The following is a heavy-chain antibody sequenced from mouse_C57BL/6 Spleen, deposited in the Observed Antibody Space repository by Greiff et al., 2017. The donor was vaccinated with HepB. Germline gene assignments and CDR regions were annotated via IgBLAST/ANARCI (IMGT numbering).Heavy chain of an antibody. V-gene: IGHV1-15*01. CDR3: TRDYSNYARSAS. J-gene: IGHJ3*01. CDR1: GYTFTDCE. CDR2: IDPETVGT. Sequence: VQLQQSGAELVRPGASVTLSCKASGYTFTDCEMHWVEQTHVHALDWIGAIDPETVGTAYNQKFKGKAILIADKSSSTAYMEPRSRTSEDSAVLYRTRDYSNYARSASWGQ. D-gene: IGHD2-5*01.